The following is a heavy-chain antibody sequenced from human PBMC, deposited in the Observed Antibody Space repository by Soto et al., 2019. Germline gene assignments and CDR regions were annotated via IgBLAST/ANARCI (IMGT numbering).Heavy chain of an antibody. CDR2: ISGSGGST. J-gene: IGHJ6*02. CDR3: AGRVGATNYGMDV. CDR1: GFTFSSYA. Sequence: PGGSLRLSCAASGFTFSSYAMSWVRQAPGKGLEWVSAISGSGGSTYYADSVKGRFTISRDNSKNTLYLQMNNLRAEDTAVYYCAGRVGATNYGMDVWGQGTTVTVSS. V-gene: IGHV3-23*01. D-gene: IGHD1-26*01.